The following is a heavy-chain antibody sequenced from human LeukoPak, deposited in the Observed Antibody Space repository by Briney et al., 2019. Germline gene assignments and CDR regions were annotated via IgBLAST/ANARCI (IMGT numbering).Heavy chain of an antibody. CDR3: ARVGAAGKGGDFVY. Sequence: PGETLRLSCAASEFTFSNYGMSWVRRAPGKGLEWVSAISGSGDYTYYADSVKGRFTIYRDKAKNSLYLQMHSLRAEDMAVYYCARVGAAGKGGDFVYWGQGTLVTVSS. V-gene: IGHV3-21*01. CDR1: EFTFSNYG. D-gene: IGHD6-13*01. J-gene: IGHJ4*02. CDR2: ISGSGDYT.